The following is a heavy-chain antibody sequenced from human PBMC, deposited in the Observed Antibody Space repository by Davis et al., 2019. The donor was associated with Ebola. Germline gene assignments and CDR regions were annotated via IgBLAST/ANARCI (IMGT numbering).Heavy chain of an antibody. CDR3: ARDTGYCRGGKCYAHLYYFDN. CDR2: ISYDGTNE. V-gene: IGHV3-30-3*01. Sequence: GGSLRLSCAASGFTFSSYWMSWVRQAPGKGLEWVAVISYDGTNEYYAGSVKGRFTISRDNSKNTLYWQMNSLRPEDTAVYYCARDTGYCRGGKCYAHLYYFDNWGQGTLVAVSS. J-gene: IGHJ4*02. CDR1: GFTFSSYW. D-gene: IGHD2-15*01.